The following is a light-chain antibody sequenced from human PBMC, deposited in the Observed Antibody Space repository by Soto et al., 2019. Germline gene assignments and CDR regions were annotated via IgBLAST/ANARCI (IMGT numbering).Light chain of an antibody. CDR2: YVT. CDR3: SSSAGSGTVEV. V-gene: IGLV2-14*03. Sequence: QSALTQPASVSASPGQTVTISCTGTSSDIGVYNYFSWYQQHPGHAPKLMIYYVTTRPSGVSHRFSVSKSGNTASLTITGLQAEDDDDYYYSSSAGSGTVEVFGGGTKVTVL. CDR1: SSDIGVYNY. J-gene: IGLJ2*01.